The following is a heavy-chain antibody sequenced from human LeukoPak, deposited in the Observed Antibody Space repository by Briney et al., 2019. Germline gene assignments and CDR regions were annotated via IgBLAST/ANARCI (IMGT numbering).Heavy chain of an antibody. CDR2: IWYDGSNK. D-gene: IGHD3-10*01. J-gene: IGHJ3*02. CDR3: ETYYYGSGRAGAFDI. V-gene: IGHV3-30*02. CDR1: GFTFSSYG. Sequence: GGSLRLSCAASGFTFSSYGMHWVRQAPGKGLEWVAVIWYDGSNKYYADSVKGRFTISRDNSKNTLYLQMNSLRAEDTAVYYCETYYYGSGRAGAFDIWGQGTMVTVSS.